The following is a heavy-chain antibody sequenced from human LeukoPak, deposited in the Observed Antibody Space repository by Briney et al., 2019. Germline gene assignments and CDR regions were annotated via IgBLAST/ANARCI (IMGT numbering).Heavy chain of an antibody. D-gene: IGHD6-13*01. Sequence: AGGSLILSCAASGYTFSNYALNWVRQAPGKGLEWVSASGTSGDTYYADSVRGRFTIARDNAKNLVYLQMSSLRAEDTALYYCAQKRPGTYPFDYWGQGTLVTVSS. J-gene: IGHJ4*02. CDR1: GYTFSNYA. CDR3: AQKRPGTYPFDY. CDR2: SGTSGDT. V-gene: IGHV3-23*01.